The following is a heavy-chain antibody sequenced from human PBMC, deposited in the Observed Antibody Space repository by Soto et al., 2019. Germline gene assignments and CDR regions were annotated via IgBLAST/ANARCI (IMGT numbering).Heavy chain of an antibody. CDR1: GGSSSGYG. J-gene: IGHJ4*02. Sequence: SETLCLTCSVVGGSSSGYGGSRIRKPTGKGMEWIGYIYYLGRTNYNRSLKSRVTISIDMSKNQFSLRLNSVTAADTAVYYCARDPVGATHFDYWGQGALVTVSS. V-gene: IGHV4-59*01. CDR2: IYYLGRT. D-gene: IGHD1-26*01. CDR3: ARDPVGATHFDY.